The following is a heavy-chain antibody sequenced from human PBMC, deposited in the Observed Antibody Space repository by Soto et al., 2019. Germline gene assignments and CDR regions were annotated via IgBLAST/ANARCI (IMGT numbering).Heavy chain of an antibody. D-gene: IGHD3-3*01. CDR1: GFSLSTSGVG. CDR3: AHTAYDFWSGYYKDWFDP. Sequence: SGPTLVNPTQTLTLTCTFSGFSLSTSGVGAGWIRQPPGKALEWLALIYWDDDKRYSPSLKSRLTITKDTSKNQVVLTMTNMDPVDTATYYCAHTAYDFWSGYYKDWFDPWGQGTLVTVSS. CDR2: IYWDDDK. J-gene: IGHJ5*02. V-gene: IGHV2-5*02.